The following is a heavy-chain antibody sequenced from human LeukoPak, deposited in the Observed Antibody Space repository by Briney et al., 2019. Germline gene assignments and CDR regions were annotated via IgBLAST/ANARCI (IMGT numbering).Heavy chain of an antibody. D-gene: IGHD3-22*01. CDR1: GGSIGTYY. V-gene: IGHV4-4*09. J-gene: IGHJ4*02. Sequence: PSETLSLTCTVSGGSIGTYYWRWIRQSPGKGLEWIGYIYVTGSTRHNPYLQSRLTISVDTSKKQFSLNLTSVTAADTAVYYCARGPMTYYYGSRAYPPGLNYYFDCWGQGTLVTVSS. CDR2: IYVTGST. CDR3: ARGPMTYYYGSRAYPPGLNYYFDC.